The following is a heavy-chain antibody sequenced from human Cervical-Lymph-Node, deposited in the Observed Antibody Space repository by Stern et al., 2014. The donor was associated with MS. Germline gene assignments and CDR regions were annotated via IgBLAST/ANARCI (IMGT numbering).Heavy chain of an antibody. CDR3: ARDQGGIADS. CDR1: GGSFSMDS. CDR2: LTPMVGTS. J-gene: IGHJ4*02. V-gene: IGHV1-69*01. D-gene: IGHD6-13*01. Sequence: QMQLVQSGAEVKKPGSSVKVSCKASGGSFSMDSISWVRQAPGQGLEWMGGLTPMVGTSNYAQKFQGSVTTTADVSTSTAYMELTSLRSEDTAVYFCARDQGGIADSWGQGTLVIVSS.